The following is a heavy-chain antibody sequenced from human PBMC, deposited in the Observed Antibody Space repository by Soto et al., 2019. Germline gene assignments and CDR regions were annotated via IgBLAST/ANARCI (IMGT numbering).Heavy chain of an antibody. CDR3: ARPYYGENWFDP. D-gene: IGHD4-17*01. J-gene: IGHJ5*02. Sequence: QLQLQESGPGLVKPSETLSLTCTVSGGSISSSSYYWGWIRQPPGKGLEWIGSIYYSGSTYYNPSLKSRVTISGDTSKNQFSLKLSSVTAADTAVYYCARPYYGENWFDPWGQGTLVTVSS. V-gene: IGHV4-39*01. CDR1: GGSISSSSYY. CDR2: IYYSGST.